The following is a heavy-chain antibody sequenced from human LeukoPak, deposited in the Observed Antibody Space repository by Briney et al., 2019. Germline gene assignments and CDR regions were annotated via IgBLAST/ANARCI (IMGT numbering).Heavy chain of an antibody. V-gene: IGHV3-23*01. J-gene: IGHJ4*02. D-gene: IGHD6-19*01. CDR2: ISGSGGSA. Sequence: GGSLRLSCAASGFTFSSYAMSWVGQAPGKGLEWVSAISGSGGSAYYADSVKGRFTISRDNSKNTLYLQMNSLRAEDTAVYYCAKDLVAGTPPTFDYWGQGTLVTVSS. CDR3: AKDLVAGTPPTFDY. CDR1: GFTFSSYA.